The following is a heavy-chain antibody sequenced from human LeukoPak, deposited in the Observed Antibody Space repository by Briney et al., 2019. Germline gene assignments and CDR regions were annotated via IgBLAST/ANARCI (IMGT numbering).Heavy chain of an antibody. V-gene: IGHV3-30*02. Sequence: PGGSLRLSCAASGFTFSSYGMHWVRQAPGKGLEWVAFIRYDGSNKYYADSVKGRFTISRDNSKNTLYVQMNSLRAEDTAEYYCAKDRATSIGARGFDFWGQGTLVTVSS. CDR1: GFTFSSYG. D-gene: IGHD6-6*01. CDR2: IRYDGSNK. CDR3: AKDRATSIGARGFDF. J-gene: IGHJ4*02.